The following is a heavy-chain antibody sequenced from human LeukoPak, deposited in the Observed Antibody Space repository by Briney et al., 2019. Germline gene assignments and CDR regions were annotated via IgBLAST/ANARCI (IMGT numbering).Heavy chain of an antibody. CDR3: ARDPEYSDR. J-gene: IGHJ4*02. D-gene: IGHD4-17*01. CDR2: ITSSGDSI. Sequence: GGSLRLSCVGSGFIFGDFYMNWIRQAPGKGLEWISFITSSGDSIYYADSVKGRFTVFRDNAKNPLYLEMKSLRAEDTAVYFCARDPEYSDRWGQGTLVTVSS. V-gene: IGHV3-11*01. CDR1: GFIFGDFY.